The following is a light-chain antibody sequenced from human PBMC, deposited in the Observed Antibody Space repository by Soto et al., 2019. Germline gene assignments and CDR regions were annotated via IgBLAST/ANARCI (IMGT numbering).Light chain of an antibody. Sequence: EIVMTQSPATLSVSPGERATLSCRASQSVSSNLAWYQHKPGQAPRLLIYGASTRATGIPARFSGSGSGTEFTITISSLQSEDFAVYYCQQYNSRPTYTFGQGTKLEVK. V-gene: IGKV3-15*01. CDR1: QSVSSN. J-gene: IGKJ2*01. CDR3: QQYNSRPTYT. CDR2: GAS.